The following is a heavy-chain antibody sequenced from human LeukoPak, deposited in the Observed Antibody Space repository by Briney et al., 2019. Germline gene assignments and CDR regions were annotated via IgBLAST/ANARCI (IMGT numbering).Heavy chain of an antibody. D-gene: IGHD6-6*01. CDR3: AKDGDSSSSGYYYFYMDV. CDR1: GFTFSSYA. Sequence: GGSLRLSCAASGFTFSSYAMSWVRQAPGKGLEWVSAISGSGGSTYYADSVKGRFTISRDNSENTLYLQMNSLRAEDTAVYYCAKDGDSSSSGYYYFYMDVWGKGTTVTVSS. J-gene: IGHJ6*03. V-gene: IGHV3-23*01. CDR2: ISGSGGST.